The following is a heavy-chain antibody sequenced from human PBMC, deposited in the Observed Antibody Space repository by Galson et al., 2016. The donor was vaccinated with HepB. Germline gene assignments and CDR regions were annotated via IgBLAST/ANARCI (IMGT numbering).Heavy chain of an antibody. V-gene: IGHV3-7*01. CDR3: AGLDYGMEV. CDR1: GFLFNTYG. CDR2: ITGDGSAG. J-gene: IGHJ6*02. Sequence: SLRLSCAASGFLFNTYGMHWVRQAPGKGLEWVASITGDGSAGYYVDSVKGRFTISRDNAKSSLYLQMNSLRDEDTGVYYCAGLDYGMEVWGHGTRVTVSS. D-gene: IGHD1-1*01.